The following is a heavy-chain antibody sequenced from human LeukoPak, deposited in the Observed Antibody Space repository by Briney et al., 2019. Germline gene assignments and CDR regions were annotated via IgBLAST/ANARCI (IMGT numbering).Heavy chain of an antibody. CDR1: GFTFSSYG. Sequence: GGSLRLSCAASGFTFSSYGMHWVRQAPGKGLEWVAFIRYDGSNKYYADSVKGRFTISRVDSKNTLYLQMNNLRTEDTAVYYCTCTHSSPPVWGQGTLVTVSS. D-gene: IGHD6-19*01. V-gene: IGHV3-30*02. CDR2: IRYDGSNK. CDR3: TCTHSSPPV. J-gene: IGHJ4*02.